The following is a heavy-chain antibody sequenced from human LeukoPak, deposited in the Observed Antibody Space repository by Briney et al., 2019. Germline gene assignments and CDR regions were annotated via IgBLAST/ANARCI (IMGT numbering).Heavy chain of an antibody. CDR1: GYTFTGYY. J-gene: IGHJ5*02. V-gene: IGHV1-2*02. D-gene: IGHD2-2*02. Sequence: ASVKVSCKASGYTFTGYYMHWVRQAPGQGLERMGWINPNSGGTNYAQKFQGRVTMTRDTSISTAYMELSRLRSDDTAVYYCARAPYCSSTSCYTNSNWFDPWGQGTLVTVSS. CDR2: INPNSGGT. CDR3: ARAPYCSSTSCYTNSNWFDP.